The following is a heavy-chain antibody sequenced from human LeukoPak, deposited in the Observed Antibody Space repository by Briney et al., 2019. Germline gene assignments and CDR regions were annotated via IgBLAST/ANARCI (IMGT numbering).Heavy chain of an antibody. CDR1: GFTFSSYY. CDR2: ISGSSTTI. J-gene: IGHJ4*02. Sequence: PGGSLRLSCAASGFTFSSYYMSWVRQAPGKGLEWVSYISGSSTTIYYSDSVKGRFTVSRDNARNSLYLQMNSLRAEDTAVYYCARDSQWLSVADYWGQGTLVTVSS. V-gene: IGHV3-48*01. CDR3: ARDSQWLSVADY. D-gene: IGHD3-22*01.